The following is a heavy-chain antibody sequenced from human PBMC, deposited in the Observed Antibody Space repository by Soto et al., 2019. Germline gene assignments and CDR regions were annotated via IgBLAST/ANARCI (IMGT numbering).Heavy chain of an antibody. J-gene: IGHJ6*04. CDR1: GFTFSSYA. D-gene: IGHD6-13*01. CDR3: ARVGDSSSWYYYGMDV. Sequence: QVQLVESGGGVVQPGRSLRLSCAASGFTFSSYAMHWVRQAPGKGLEWVAVISYDGSNKYYAESVKGRFTISRDNSKNTLYLQMNSLRADDTAVYYCARVGDSSSWYYYGMDVWGKGTTVTVSS. CDR2: ISYDGSNK. V-gene: IGHV3-30-3*01.